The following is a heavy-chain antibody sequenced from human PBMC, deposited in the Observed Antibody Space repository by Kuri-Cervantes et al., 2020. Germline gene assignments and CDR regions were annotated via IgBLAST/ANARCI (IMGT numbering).Heavy chain of an antibody. Sequence: GESLKISCAASGFTFSSYDMHWVRQATGKGLEWVSAIGTAGDTYYPGSVKGRFTISRENAKNSLYLQMNSLRAGDTAVYYCARKVGKPYYYYGMDVWGQGTTVTVSS. CDR1: GFTFSSYD. CDR3: ARKVGKPYYYYGMDV. D-gene: IGHD1-26*01. V-gene: IGHV3-13*01. J-gene: IGHJ6*02. CDR2: IGTAGDT.